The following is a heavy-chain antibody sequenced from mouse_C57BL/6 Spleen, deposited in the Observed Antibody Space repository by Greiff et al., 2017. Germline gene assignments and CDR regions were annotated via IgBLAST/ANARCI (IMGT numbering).Heavy chain of an antibody. CDR1: GFTFTDYY. J-gene: IGHJ3*01. CDR2: IRNKANGYTT. D-gene: IGHD2-1*01. V-gene: IGHV7-3*01. Sequence: EVQGVESGGGLVQPGGSLSLSCAASGFTFTDYYMSWVRQPPGKALEWLGFIRNKANGYTTEYSASVKGRFTISRDNSQSILYLQMNALRAEDSATYYCARSLLLYEAWFAYWGQGTLVTVSA. CDR3: ARSLLLYEAWFAY.